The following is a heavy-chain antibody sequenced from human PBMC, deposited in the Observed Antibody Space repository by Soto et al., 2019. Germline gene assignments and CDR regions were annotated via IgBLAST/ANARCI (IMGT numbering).Heavy chain of an antibody. CDR1: GGTFSRYT. Sequence: QVQLVQSGAEVKKPGSSVKVSCKASGGTFSRYTISWVRQAPGQGLEWMGGIIPMFGTANYAQKFQGRVTIIADESTITAYRELSSLRSEDTAVFYCASSGIAVAGSRYYYNGMDVWGQGTTVTVSS. J-gene: IGHJ6*02. V-gene: IGHV1-69*01. CDR3: ASSGIAVAGSRYYYNGMDV. CDR2: IIPMFGTA. D-gene: IGHD6-19*01.